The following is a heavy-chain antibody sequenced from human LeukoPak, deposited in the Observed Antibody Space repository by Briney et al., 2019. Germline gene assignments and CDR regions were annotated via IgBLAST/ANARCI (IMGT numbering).Heavy chain of an antibody. D-gene: IGHD6-13*01. V-gene: IGHV3-23*01. CDR1: GFAISSYA. Sequence: GGSLRLSCAASGFAISSYAMSWVRQAPGKGLECVSTLSNTAGSGDSTLYADSLKGRFTISRDNAKNSLYLQMNSLRAEDTAVYYCARLRAAAGLFDYWGQGTLVTVSS. CDR2: LSNTAGSGDST. J-gene: IGHJ4*02. CDR3: ARLRAAAGLFDY.